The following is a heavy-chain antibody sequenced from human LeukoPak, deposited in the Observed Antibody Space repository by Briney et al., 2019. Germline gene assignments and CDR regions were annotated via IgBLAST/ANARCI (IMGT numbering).Heavy chain of an antibody. CDR2: ISGSGGST. CDR3: AKEPPAAYYYYYYMDV. Sequence: GGFLRLSCAASGFTFSSYGMSWVRQAPGKGLEWVSAISGSGGSTYYADSVKGRFTISRDNSKNTLYLQMNSLRAEDTAVYYCAKEPPAAYYYYYYMDVWGKGTTVTISS. J-gene: IGHJ6*03. V-gene: IGHV3-23*01. D-gene: IGHD2-2*01. CDR1: GFTFSSYG.